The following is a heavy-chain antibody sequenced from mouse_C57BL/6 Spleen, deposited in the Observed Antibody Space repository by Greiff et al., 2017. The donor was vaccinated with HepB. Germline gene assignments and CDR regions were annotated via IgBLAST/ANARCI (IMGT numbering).Heavy chain of an antibody. Sequence: VKLQQPGAELVRPGTSVKLSCKASGYTFTSYWMHWVKQRPGQGLEWIGVIDPSDSYTNYNQKFKGKATLTVDTSSSTAYMQLSSLTSEDSAVYYCARYALLRPWYFDVWGTGTTVTVSS. D-gene: IGHD1-2*01. CDR2: IDPSDSYT. J-gene: IGHJ1*03. CDR3: ARYALLRPWYFDV. CDR1: GYTFTSYW. V-gene: IGHV1-59*01.